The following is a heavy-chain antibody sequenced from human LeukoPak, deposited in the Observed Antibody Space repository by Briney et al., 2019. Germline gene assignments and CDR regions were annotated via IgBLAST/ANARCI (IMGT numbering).Heavy chain of an antibody. CDR1: GFTFSSYE. Sequence: GGSLRLSCAASGFTFSSYEMSWVRQAPGKGLEWVSYISSSGSTIYYADSVKGRFTISRDNAKNSLYLQMNSLRAEDTAVYYCARDLPDSRSKRTDAFDIWGQGTMVTVSS. V-gene: IGHV3-48*03. CDR2: ISSSGSTI. J-gene: IGHJ3*02. D-gene: IGHD2-2*01. CDR3: ARDLPDSRSKRTDAFDI.